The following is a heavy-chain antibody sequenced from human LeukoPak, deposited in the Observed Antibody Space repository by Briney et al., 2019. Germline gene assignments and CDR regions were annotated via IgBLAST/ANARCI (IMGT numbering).Heavy chain of an antibody. D-gene: IGHD3-10*01. Sequence: PGGSLRLSCGASGFTFSIYAMTWVRQAPGKGLEWVSSIGDRGGSTYYADSVKGRFTISRDNSKNTLYLQMNSLRVEDTAVYYRAKDVEYGSGTAIGYWGQGTLVTVSS. CDR1: GFTFSIYA. J-gene: IGHJ4*02. V-gene: IGHV3-23*01. CDR2: IGDRGGST. CDR3: AKDVEYGSGTAIGY.